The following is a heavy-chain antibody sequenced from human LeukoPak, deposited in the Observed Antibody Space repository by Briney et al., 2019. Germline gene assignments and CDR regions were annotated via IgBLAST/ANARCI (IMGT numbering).Heavy chain of an antibody. D-gene: IGHD3-22*01. CDR1: GGTFSSYA. J-gene: IGHJ6*03. CDR3: ANMDYYDSGGPGYYMDV. Sequence: ASVKVSFKASGGTFSSYAISWVRQAPGQGLEWMGGIIPIFGTANYAQKFQGRVTITTDESTSTAYMELSSLRSEDTAVYYCANMDYYDSGGPGYYMDVWGKGTTVTVSS. CDR2: IIPIFGTA. V-gene: IGHV1-69*05.